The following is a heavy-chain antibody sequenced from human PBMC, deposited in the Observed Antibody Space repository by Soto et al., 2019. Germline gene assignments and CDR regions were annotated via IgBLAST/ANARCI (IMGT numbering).Heavy chain of an antibody. CDR3: ARGVKAVVAHGMQV. CDR1: VGSFSGYY. Sequence: KSADTLSLTCAVYVGSFSGYYWSWIRQAPGKGLEWIGEITHSGSTNYNPSLKSRVTISVDTSKNQFSLKLSSVTAADTAVYYCARGVKAVVAHGMQVWGQGTPVTVPS. CDR2: ITHSGST. J-gene: IGHJ6*02. D-gene: IGHD2-15*01. V-gene: IGHV4-34*01.